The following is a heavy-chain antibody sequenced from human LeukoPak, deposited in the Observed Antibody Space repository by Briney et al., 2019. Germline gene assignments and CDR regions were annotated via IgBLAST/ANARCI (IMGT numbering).Heavy chain of an antibody. V-gene: IGHV3-23*01. J-gene: IGHJ4*02. CDR3: TTDPMIVVVRDY. CDR2: ISGSGGDT. CDR1: GFTFSTYA. Sequence: GGSLRLSCAASGFTFSTYAMNWVRQAPGKGLEWVSAISGSGGDTYYADSVRGRFTISRDNSKNTLYLQLNSLRAEDTAVYYCTTDPMIVVVRDYWGQGTLVTVSS. D-gene: IGHD3-22*01.